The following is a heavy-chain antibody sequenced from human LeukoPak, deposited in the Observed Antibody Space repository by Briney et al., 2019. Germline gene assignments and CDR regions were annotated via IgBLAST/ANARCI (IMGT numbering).Heavy chain of an antibody. J-gene: IGHJ3*02. V-gene: IGHV3-7*01. D-gene: IGHD2-2*01. CDR3: ARATEGSAVVVQAAMTAFDI. CDR1: GVTFSTDW. Sequence: PGGSLRLSCTASGVTFSTDWMSWVRQAPGKGLEWVGNTREDGSEKYYVDSVKGRFTISRDNAKNSLYLQMNSLRADDTAVYYRARATEGSAVVVQAAMTAFDIWGQGTMVTVSS. CDR2: TREDGSEK.